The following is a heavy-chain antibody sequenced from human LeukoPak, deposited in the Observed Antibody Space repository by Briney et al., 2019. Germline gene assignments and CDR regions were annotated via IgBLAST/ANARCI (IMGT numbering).Heavy chain of an antibody. CDR1: GFTFSSYA. CDR3: AKDLDYYGSGSYDFDY. CDR2: ISGSGGST. V-gene: IGHV3-23*01. D-gene: IGHD3-10*01. Sequence: GGSLRLSCAASGFTFSSYAMSWVRQAPGKGPEWVSAISGSGGSTYYADSVKGRFTISRDNSKNTLYLQMNSLRAEDTAVYYCAKDLDYYGSGSYDFDYWGQGTLVTVSS. J-gene: IGHJ4*02.